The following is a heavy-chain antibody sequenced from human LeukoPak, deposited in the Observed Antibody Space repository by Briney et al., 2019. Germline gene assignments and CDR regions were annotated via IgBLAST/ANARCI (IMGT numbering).Heavy chain of an antibody. Sequence: SETLSLTCTVSGGSISSHYWSWVRQPPGRGLEWIGYIYYSGSTKYNPSLKSRVTISVDTSKNQFSLKLSSVTAADTAVYYCARGGTTVTPGLLWFDPWGQGTLVTVSS. V-gene: IGHV4-59*11. CDR2: IYYSGST. D-gene: IGHD4-17*01. CDR3: ARGGTTVTPGLLWFDP. J-gene: IGHJ5*02. CDR1: GGSISSHY.